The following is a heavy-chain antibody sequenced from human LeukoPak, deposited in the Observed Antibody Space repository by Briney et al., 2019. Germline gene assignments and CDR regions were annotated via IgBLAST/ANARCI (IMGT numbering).Heavy chain of an antibody. D-gene: IGHD1-26*01. CDR1: GFTFSNYG. Sequence: GRSLRLSCAASGFTFSNYGMHWVRQAPGKGLVWVSRINSDGSSTSYADSVKGRFTISRDNAKNTLYLQMNSLRAEDTAVYYCARATLSGSLTWGQGTLVTVSS. CDR2: INSDGSST. V-gene: IGHV3-74*01. CDR3: ARATLSGSLT. J-gene: IGHJ5*02.